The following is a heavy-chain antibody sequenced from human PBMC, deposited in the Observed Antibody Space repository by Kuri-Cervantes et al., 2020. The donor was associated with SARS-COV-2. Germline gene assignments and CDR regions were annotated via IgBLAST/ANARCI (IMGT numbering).Heavy chain of an antibody. Sequence: ASVKVSCKASGYTFTSYAMHWVRQAPGQRLEWMGWINAGNGNTKYSQKFQGRVTITRDTSAGTAYMELSSLRSEDTAVYYCARAGGGIVGANHFDYWGQGTLVTVSS. J-gene: IGHJ4*02. V-gene: IGHV1-3*01. D-gene: IGHD1-26*01. CDR1: GYTFTSYA. CDR2: INAGNGNT. CDR3: ARAGGGIVGANHFDY.